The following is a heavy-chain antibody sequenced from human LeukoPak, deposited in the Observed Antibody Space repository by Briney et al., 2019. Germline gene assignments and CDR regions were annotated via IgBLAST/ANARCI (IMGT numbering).Heavy chain of an antibody. CDR3: ARIAARPVYYYYMDV. CDR2: VYTSGST. V-gene: IGHV4-4*07. CDR1: GGSISGYY. Sequence: SETLSLTCTVSGGSISGYYWSWIRQPAGKGLEWIGRVYTSGSTNYNPSLKSRVTMSVDTSKNQFSLKLSSVTAADTAVYYCARIAARPVYYYYMDVWGKGTTVTVSS. D-gene: IGHD6-6*01. J-gene: IGHJ6*03.